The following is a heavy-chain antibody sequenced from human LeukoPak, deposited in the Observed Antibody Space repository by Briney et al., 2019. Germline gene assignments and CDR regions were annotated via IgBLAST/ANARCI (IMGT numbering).Heavy chain of an antibody. Sequence: SETLSLTCTVSGGSISSYYWSWIRQPAGKGLEWIGRIYTSGSTNYNPSLKSRVTMSVDTSKNQFSLKLSSVTAADTAVYYCARTLYGSGSLPFDYWGQGTLVTVSS. CDR3: ARTLYGSGSLPFDY. D-gene: IGHD3-10*01. CDR2: IYTSGST. CDR1: GGSISSYY. V-gene: IGHV4-4*07. J-gene: IGHJ4*02.